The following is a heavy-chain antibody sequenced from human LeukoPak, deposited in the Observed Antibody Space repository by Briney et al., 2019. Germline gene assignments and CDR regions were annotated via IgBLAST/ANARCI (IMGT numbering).Heavy chain of an antibody. CDR3: ARDLRCGSGGSCYSQYYFDY. CDR2: IYTSGST. V-gene: IGHV4-4*07. J-gene: IGHJ4*02. D-gene: IGHD2-15*01. Sequence: SETLSLTCTVSGGSISSYYWSWIRQPAGKGLEWIGRIYTSGSTNYNPSLKSRVTLSVDTSKNQFSLKLSSVTAADTAVYYCARDLRCGSGGSCYSQYYFDYWGQGTLVTVSS. CDR1: GGSISSYY.